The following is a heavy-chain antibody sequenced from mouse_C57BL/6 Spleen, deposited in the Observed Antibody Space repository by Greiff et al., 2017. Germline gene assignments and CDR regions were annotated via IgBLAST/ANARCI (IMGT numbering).Heavy chain of an antibody. D-gene: IGHD2-4*01. J-gene: IGHJ4*01. Sequence: VQLQQSGPELVKPGASVKISCKASGYAFSSSWMNWVKQRPGKGLEWIGRIYPGDGDTNYNGKFKGKATLTADKSSSTAYMQLSSLTSEDAAVYFCATLCYDYRYYAMDYWGQGTSVTVSS. CDR2: IYPGDGDT. V-gene: IGHV1-82*01. CDR1: GYAFSSSW. CDR3: ATLCYDYRYYAMDY.